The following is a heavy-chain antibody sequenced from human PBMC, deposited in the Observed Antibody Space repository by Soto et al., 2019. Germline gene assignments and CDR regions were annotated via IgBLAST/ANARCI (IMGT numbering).Heavy chain of an antibody. V-gene: IGHV3-23*01. CDR2: ISRSGGST. CDR3: AKGSASTYYFDS. Sequence: EVQLLESGGGLVQPGGSLRLSCAASGVTFSTYAMSWVRQAPGKGLEWVSAISRSGGSTYYADSVKGRFTVSRDNPEIMLYLQMNSLRAEDTAVYFCAKGSASTYYFDSWGQGTLVTGSS. CDR1: GVTFSTYA. D-gene: IGHD6-25*01. J-gene: IGHJ4*02.